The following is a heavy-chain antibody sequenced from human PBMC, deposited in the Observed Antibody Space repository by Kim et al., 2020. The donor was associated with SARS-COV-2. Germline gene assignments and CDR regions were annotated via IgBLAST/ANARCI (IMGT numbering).Heavy chain of an antibody. CDR3: ARDSDLSIAAAGTLDY. Sequence: KFQGRVTITRDTSASTAYMELGSLRSEDTAVYYCARDSDLSIAAAGTLDYWGQGTLVTVSS. V-gene: IGHV1-3*01. J-gene: IGHJ4*02. D-gene: IGHD6-13*01.